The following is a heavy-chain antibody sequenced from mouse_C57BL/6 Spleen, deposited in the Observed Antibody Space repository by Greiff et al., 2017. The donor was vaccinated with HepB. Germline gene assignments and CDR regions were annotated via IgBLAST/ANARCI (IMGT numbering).Heavy chain of an antibody. CDR1: GFTFSSYT. CDR3: ARHEDYSNYVGYYAMDY. V-gene: IGHV5-9*01. J-gene: IGHJ4*01. CDR2: ISGGGGNT. D-gene: IGHD2-5*01. Sequence: EVQRVESGGGLVKPGGSLKLSCAASGFTFSSYTMSWVRQTPEKRLEWVATISGGGGNTYYPDSVKGRFTISRDNAKNTLYLQMSSLGSEDTALYYCARHEDYSNYVGYYAMDYWGKETSDTVFS.